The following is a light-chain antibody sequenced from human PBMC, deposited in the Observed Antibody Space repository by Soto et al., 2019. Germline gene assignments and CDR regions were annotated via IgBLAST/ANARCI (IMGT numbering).Light chain of an antibody. J-gene: IGKJ4*01. CDR1: QDISNY. CDR3: QQHNRVPLT. Sequence: DIQMTQSPSSLSASVGDRVTITCRASQDISNYLAWYQQIPGKVPKLLISTASTLQSGVPSRFSGRGSGTDFTLTISSLQPEDVATYYCQQHNRVPLTFGGGTKVEI. CDR2: TAS. V-gene: IGKV1-27*01.